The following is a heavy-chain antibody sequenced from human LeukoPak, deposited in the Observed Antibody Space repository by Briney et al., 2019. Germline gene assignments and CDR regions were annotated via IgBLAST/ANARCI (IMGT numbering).Heavy chain of an antibody. CDR2: ISGSGDTT. CDR1: GFTFSSYG. D-gene: IGHD2-15*01. Sequence: GGSLRLSCAASGFTFSSYGMSWVRQAPGKGLEWVSAISGSGDTTYYAASVKGRFTITRDNAKNTLYLQVNSLRVEDTAIYYCAKSKNWGYGHVTFDIWGLGTLVTVSS. V-gene: IGHV3-23*01. J-gene: IGHJ3*02. CDR3: AKSKNWGYGHVTFDI.